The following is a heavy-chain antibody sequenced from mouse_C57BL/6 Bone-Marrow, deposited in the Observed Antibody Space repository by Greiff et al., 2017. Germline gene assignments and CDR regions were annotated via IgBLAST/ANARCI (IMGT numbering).Heavy chain of an antibody. CDR2: IYPRDGST. V-gene: IGHV1-85*01. Sequence: QVQLQQSGPELVKPGASVKLSCKASGYTFTSYDINWVKQRPGQGLEWIGWIYPRDGSTKYNEKFKGKATLTVDTSSSTAYMARHSLTSEDSAVYLGARLEVDGSSGDGYFDVWGTGTTVTVSS. D-gene: IGHD1-1*01. CDR1: GYTFTSYD. J-gene: IGHJ1*03. CDR3: ARLEVDGSSGDGYFDV.